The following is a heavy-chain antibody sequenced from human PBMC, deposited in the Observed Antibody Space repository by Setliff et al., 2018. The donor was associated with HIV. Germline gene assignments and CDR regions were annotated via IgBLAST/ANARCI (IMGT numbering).Heavy chain of an antibody. V-gene: IGHV4-39*01. Sequence: SETLSLTCTVSGGSISSSSYYWGWIRQPPGKGLEWIGSIYYSGSTYYSPSLKSRVTISVDTSKNQFSLKLSSVTAADTAVYYCARRKGYCSGPSCLEFSWFDPWGQGTLVTVSS. D-gene: IGHD2-2*01. CDR1: GGSISSSSYY. CDR3: ARRKGYCSGPSCLEFSWFDP. J-gene: IGHJ5*02. CDR2: IYYSGST.